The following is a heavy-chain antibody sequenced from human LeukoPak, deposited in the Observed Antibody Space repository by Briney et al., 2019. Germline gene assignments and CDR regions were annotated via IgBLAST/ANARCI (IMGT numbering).Heavy chain of an antibody. D-gene: IGHD1-7*01. CDR3: AKEGGTGTRFDY. Sequence: GGSLRLSCAASGFTFSDYYMSWIRQAPGKGLEWVSSIVGSGGDTYYADSVKGRFTISRDNSKNTLYLQMNSLRAEDTAVYYCAKEGGTGTRFDYWGQGTLVTVSS. V-gene: IGHV3-23*01. J-gene: IGHJ4*02. CDR1: GFTFSDYY. CDR2: IVGSGGDT.